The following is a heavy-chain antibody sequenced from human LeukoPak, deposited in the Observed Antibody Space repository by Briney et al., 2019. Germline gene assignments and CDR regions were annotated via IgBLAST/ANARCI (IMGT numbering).Heavy chain of an antibody. Sequence: SETLSLTCTVSGGSISSYYWSWIRQPPGKGLEWIGYIYYSGSTNYNPSLKSRVTISVDTSKNQFSLKLSSVTAADTAVYYCARDRGYSYVWGAFDIWGQGTMVTVPS. CDR1: GGSISSYY. J-gene: IGHJ3*02. CDR3: ARDRGYSYVWGAFDI. D-gene: IGHD5-18*01. V-gene: IGHV4-59*01. CDR2: IYYSGST.